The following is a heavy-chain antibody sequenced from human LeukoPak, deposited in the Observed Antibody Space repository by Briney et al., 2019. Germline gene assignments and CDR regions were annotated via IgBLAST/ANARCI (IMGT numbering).Heavy chain of an antibody. J-gene: IGHJ4*02. Sequence: SETLSLTCAVYGGSFSGYYWSWIRRPPGKGLEWIGEINHSGSTSYNPSLKSRVTISVDTSKNQFSLKLSSVTAADTAVYYCARGRRQLRMYYYGSGRFDYWGQGTLVTVSS. CDR1: GGSFSGYY. CDR2: INHSGST. D-gene: IGHD3-10*01. V-gene: IGHV4-34*01. CDR3: ARGRRQLRMYYYGSGRFDY.